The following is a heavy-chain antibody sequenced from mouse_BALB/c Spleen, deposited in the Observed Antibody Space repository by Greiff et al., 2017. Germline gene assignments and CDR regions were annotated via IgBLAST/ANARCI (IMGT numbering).Heavy chain of an antibody. Sequence: EVKLMESGGGLVKPGGSLKLSCAASGFTFSSYAMSWVRQSPEKRLEWVAEISSGGSYTYYPDTVTGRFTISRDNAKNTLYLEMSSLRSEDTAMYYCAREATVEGAWFAYWGQGTLVTVSA. D-gene: IGHD1-1*01. CDR2: ISSGGSYT. J-gene: IGHJ3*01. CDR3: AREATVEGAWFAY. CDR1: GFTFSSYA. V-gene: IGHV5-9-4*01.